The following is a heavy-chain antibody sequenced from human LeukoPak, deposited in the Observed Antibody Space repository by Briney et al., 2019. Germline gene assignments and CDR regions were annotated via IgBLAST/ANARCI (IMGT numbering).Heavy chain of an antibody. CDR2: ISYDGSNK. Sequence: GGSLRLSCAASGFTFSSYAMHWVRQAPGKGLEWLAVISYDGSNKYYADSVKGRFTISRDNSKNTLYLQMNSLRAEDTAVYYCARGIAAAGTQNWGQGTLVTVSS. CDR3: ARGIAAAGTQN. J-gene: IGHJ4*02. D-gene: IGHD6-13*01. CDR1: GFTFSSYA. V-gene: IGHV3-30*01.